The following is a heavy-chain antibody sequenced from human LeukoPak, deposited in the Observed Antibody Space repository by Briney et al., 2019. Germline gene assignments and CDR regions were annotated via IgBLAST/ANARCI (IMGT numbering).Heavy chain of an antibody. J-gene: IGHJ6*02. D-gene: IGHD2-2*01. CDR1: GYTFTGYY. CDR3: ARSDVIPAAILLEFYYGMDV. Sequence: ASVTVSCKASGYTFTGYYMHWVRQAPGQGLEWMGWINPNSGGTNYAQKFQGRVTMTRDTSISTAYMELSRLRSDDTAVYYCARSDVIPAAILLEFYYGMDVWGQGTTVTVSS. CDR2: INPNSGGT. V-gene: IGHV1-2*02.